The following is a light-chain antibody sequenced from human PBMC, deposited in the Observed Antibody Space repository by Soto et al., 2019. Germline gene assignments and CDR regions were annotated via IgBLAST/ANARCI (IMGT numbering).Light chain of an antibody. CDR3: CSYAGTYTFYV. CDR2: DVT. Sequence: QSALTQPRSVSGSPGQSVTISWTGTSSDVGGYDYVSWYQQHPGKAPKLMIYDVTKRPSGVPDRFSGSRSGNTASLTISGLQAEDDADYYCCSYAGTYTFYVFGTGTKLTVL. CDR1: SSDVGGYDY. J-gene: IGLJ1*01. V-gene: IGLV2-11*01.